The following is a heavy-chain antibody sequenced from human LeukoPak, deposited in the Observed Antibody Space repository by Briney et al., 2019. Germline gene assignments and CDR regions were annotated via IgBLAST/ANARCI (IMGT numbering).Heavy chain of an antibody. V-gene: IGHV1-2*04. D-gene: IGHD3-3*01. Sequence: GASVKVSCKASGYTFTGYYMHWVRQAPGQGLEWMGWINPNSGGTNYAQKFQGWVTMTRDASISTAYMELSRLRSDDTAVYYCARDGAPRITIFGVVMYYMDVWGKGTTVTVSS. CDR1: GYTFTGYY. J-gene: IGHJ6*03. CDR2: INPNSGGT. CDR3: ARDGAPRITIFGVVMYYMDV.